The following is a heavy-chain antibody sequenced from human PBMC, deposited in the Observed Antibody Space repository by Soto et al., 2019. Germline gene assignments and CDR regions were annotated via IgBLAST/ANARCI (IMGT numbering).Heavy chain of an antibody. V-gene: IGHV3-7*05. CDR3: ARGTPGDIVTDYYYGMDV. CDR1: GFTFSSYW. Sequence: PGGSLRLSCAASGFTFSSYWMSWVRQAPGKGLEWVANIKQDGSEKYYVGSVKGRFTISRDNAKNSLNLQMNSLRAEDTAVYYCARGTPGDIVTDYYYGMDVWGQGTTVTVSS. D-gene: IGHD3-9*01. CDR2: IKQDGSEK. J-gene: IGHJ6*02.